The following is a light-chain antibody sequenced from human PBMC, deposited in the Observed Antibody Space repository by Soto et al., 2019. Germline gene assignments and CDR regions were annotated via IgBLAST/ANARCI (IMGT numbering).Light chain of an antibody. Sequence: EIVLTQSPGTLSLSPGESVSLSCRASQSVDSSYLAWYQHKPGQAPRLLIYGASRRATGVPDRFSGSGSGTDLPLTVMRLESEDFEVYYCKQYGNSPTFGQGTKVEIK. CDR2: GAS. J-gene: IGKJ1*01. CDR3: KQYGNSPT. V-gene: IGKV3-20*01. CDR1: QSVDSSY.